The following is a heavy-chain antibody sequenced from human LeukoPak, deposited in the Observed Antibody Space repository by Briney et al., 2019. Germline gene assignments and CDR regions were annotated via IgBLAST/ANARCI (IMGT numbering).Heavy chain of an antibody. V-gene: IGHV3-9*01. CDR1: GFTFDDYA. CDR2: ISWNSGSI. J-gene: IGHJ6*02. CDR3: AKDRDYYGMDV. Sequence: PGGSLRLSCAASGFTFDDYAMHWVRQAPGKGLEWVSGISWNSGSIDYADSVKGRFTISRDNAKNSLYLQMNSLRAEDTALYYCAKDRDYYGMDVWGQGTTVTVSS.